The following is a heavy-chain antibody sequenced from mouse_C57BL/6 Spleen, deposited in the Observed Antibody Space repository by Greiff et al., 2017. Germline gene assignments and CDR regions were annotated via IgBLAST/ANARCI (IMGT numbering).Heavy chain of an antibody. CDR1: GFSLTSYG. CDR2: IWGVGST. CDR3: ASRPLAGKGAWFAY. D-gene: IGHD4-1*01. V-gene: IGHV2-6*01. J-gene: IGHJ3*01. Sequence: QVQLKESGPGLVAPSQSLSITCTVSGFSLTSYGVDWVRQSPGKGLEWLGVIWGVGSTNYNSALKSRLSISKDNSKSQVFLKMNSLQTDDTAMYYCASRPLAGKGAWFAYWGQGTLVTVSA.